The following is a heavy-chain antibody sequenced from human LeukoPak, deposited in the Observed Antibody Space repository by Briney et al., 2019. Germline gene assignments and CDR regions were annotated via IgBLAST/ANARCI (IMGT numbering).Heavy chain of an antibody. D-gene: IGHD2-2*02. CDR3: AKDGDPIVVVPAAIVDV. Sequence: GGSLRLSCAASGFTFSSYAMSWVRQAPGKGLEWVSAISGSGGSTYYADSVKGRFTISRDNSKNTLYLQMNSLRAEDAAVYYCAKDGDPIVVVPAAIVDVWGKGTTVTVSS. V-gene: IGHV3-23*01. CDR1: GFTFSSYA. J-gene: IGHJ6*04. CDR2: ISGSGGST.